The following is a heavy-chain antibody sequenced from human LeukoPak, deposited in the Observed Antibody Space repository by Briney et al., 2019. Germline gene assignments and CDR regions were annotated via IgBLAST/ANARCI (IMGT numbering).Heavy chain of an antibody. V-gene: IGHV3-7*01. CDR2: IKQDGSEK. CDR1: GFTFSSYC. D-gene: IGHD6-19*01. J-gene: IGHJ4*02. Sequence: GGSLRLSCAASGFTFSSYCMSWVRQAPGKGLEWVANIKQDGSEKYYVDSVKGRFTISRDNAKNSLYLQMNSLRAEDTAVYYCARGGDSSGWYGFDYWGQGTLVTVSS. CDR3: ARGGDSSGWYGFDY.